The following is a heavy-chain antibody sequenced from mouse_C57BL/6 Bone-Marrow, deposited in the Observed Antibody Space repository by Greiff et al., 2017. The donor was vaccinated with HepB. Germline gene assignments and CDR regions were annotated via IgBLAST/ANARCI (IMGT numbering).Heavy chain of an antibody. CDR3: ARLGDYGLYAMDY. V-gene: IGHV1-5*01. D-gene: IGHD2-4*01. CDR2: IYPGNSDT. J-gene: IGHJ4*01. CDR1: GYTFTSYW. Sequence: VQLQQSGTVLARPGASVKMSCKTSGYTFTSYWMHWVKQRPGQGLEWIGAIYPGNSDTSYNQKFKGKAKLTAVTSASTAYMQLSSLTSEDSAVYYCARLGDYGLYAMDYWGQGTSVTVSS.